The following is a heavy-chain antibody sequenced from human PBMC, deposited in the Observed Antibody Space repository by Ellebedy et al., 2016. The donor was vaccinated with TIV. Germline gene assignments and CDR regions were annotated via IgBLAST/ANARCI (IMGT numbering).Heavy chain of an antibody. CDR1: GFTFTNYA. CDR2: INNDGSST. D-gene: IGHD3-3*01. CDR3: AGDLDV. Sequence: PGGSLRLSCAASGFTFTNYAIHWVRQAPGEGLVWVARINNDGSSTNYADSVKGRFTISRDNAESILYLQMNSLRVEDTAMYYCAGDLDVWGQGILVTVSS. J-gene: IGHJ4*02. V-gene: IGHV3-74*01.